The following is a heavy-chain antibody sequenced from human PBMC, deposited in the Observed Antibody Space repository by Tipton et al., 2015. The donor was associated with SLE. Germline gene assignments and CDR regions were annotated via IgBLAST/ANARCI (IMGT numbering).Heavy chain of an antibody. CDR3: ARASLPTSYYDSSGFYWYFDF. CDR2: IRQDGSEK. Sequence: SLRLSCAASEFTFSSYGMHWVRQAPGRGLEWVANIRQDGSEKYYVDSVKGRFTISRDNAKNSLYLQMNSLRVEDTAVYYCARASLPTSYYDSSGFYWYFDFWGRGTLVTVSS. CDR1: EFTFSSYG. J-gene: IGHJ2*01. V-gene: IGHV3-7*01. D-gene: IGHD3-22*01.